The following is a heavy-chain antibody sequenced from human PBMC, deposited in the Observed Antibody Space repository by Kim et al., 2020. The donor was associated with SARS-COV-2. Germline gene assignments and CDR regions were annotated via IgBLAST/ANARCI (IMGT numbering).Heavy chain of an antibody. CDR1: GFTFTVYA. J-gene: IGHJ5*02. V-gene: IGHV3-23*01. CDR3: AKDPPRGSWFGP. CDR2: ITGSGATT. Sequence: GGSLRLSCAASGFTFTVYAMSWVRQAPGKGLEWVSLITGSGATTYYADSVKGRFTISRDNSKNTVYLQMNSLTAEDTAVYYCAKDPPRGSWFGPLGQGTL.